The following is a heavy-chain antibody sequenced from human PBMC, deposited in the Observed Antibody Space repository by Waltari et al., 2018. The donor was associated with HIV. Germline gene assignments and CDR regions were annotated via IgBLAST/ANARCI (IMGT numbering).Heavy chain of an antibody. CDR3: ARDPQYCSSTSCSYYFDY. D-gene: IGHD2-2*01. J-gene: IGHJ4*02. Sequence: QVQLVESGGGVVWPGRSLSLSCAASGFTLSNYAMARVSQAPGKGLEWVAVISYDGSNKYYADSVKGRFTISRDNSKNTLYLQMNSLRAEDTAVYYCARDPQYCSSTSCSYYFDYWGQGTLVTVSS. CDR2: ISYDGSNK. V-gene: IGHV3-30-3*01. CDR1: GFTLSNYA.